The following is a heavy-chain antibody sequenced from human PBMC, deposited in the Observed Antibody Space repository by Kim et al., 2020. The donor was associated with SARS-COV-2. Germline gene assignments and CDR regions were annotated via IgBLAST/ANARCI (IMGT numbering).Heavy chain of an antibody. V-gene: IGHV1-8*02. CDR3: ARADRGIVRATVYYFDC. D-gene: IGHD1-26*01. CDR1: GYTFTSYD. J-gene: IGHJ4*02. CDR2: MNPNSGNT. Sequence: ASVKVSCKASGYTFTSYDINWVRQATGQGLEWMGWMNPNSGNTNYAQKFQGRVTMTTNNSISTAYMELSSLRSEDTAVYYCARADRGIVRATVYYFDCWGQGTLVTVSS.